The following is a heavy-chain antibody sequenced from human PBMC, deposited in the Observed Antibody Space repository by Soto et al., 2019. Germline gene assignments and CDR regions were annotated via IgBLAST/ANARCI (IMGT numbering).Heavy chain of an antibody. J-gene: IGHJ4*02. CDR3: ATIPATTILTDY. Sequence: QLQLQESGPGLVKPSETLSLTCTVSGGSITSSYYWGWIRQPPGKGLEWIGSIYYSGSTYYNPSLKSRVTISVDTSTNQFSLKLSSVTAADTAVYYCATIPATTILTDYWGQGTLVTVSS. D-gene: IGHD2-2*02. CDR2: IYYSGST. V-gene: IGHV4-39*01. CDR1: GGSITSSYY.